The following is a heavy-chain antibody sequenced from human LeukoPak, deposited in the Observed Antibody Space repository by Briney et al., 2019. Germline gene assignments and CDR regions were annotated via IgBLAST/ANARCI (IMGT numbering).Heavy chain of an antibody. CDR2: VNPNSGGT. J-gene: IGHJ4*02. CDR3: ARDLTIVVVVGFDY. D-gene: IGHD3-22*01. V-gene: IGHV1-2*02. Sequence: VASVKVSCKASGYTFTGYYMHWVRQAPGQGLEWMGWVNPNSGGTNYAQKFQGRVTMTRDTSISTAYMELSRLRSDDTAVYYCARDLTIVVVVGFDYWGQGTLVTVSS. CDR1: GYTFTGYY.